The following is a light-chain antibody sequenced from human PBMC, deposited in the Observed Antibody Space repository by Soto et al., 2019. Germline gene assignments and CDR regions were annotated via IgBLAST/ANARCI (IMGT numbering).Light chain of an antibody. CDR1: QSVTSNY. V-gene: IGKV3D-20*02. J-gene: IGKJ5*01. CDR2: GAS. Sequence: IVLTQSPGTLSLSPGERATLSFRAMQSVTSNYLAFDQQKPCQAPRLLIYGASSRATGIPERFSGSGSGTDFTLTISRMEAEDFAVYYCQQRSNWPPFFGQGTRLEI. CDR3: QQRSNWPPF.